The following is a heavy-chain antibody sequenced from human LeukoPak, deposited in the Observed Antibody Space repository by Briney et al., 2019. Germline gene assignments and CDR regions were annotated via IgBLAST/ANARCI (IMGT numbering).Heavy chain of an antibody. Sequence: GGSLRLSCAASGFTFSSYGMHWVRQAPGKGLEWVAVISYDGSNKYYADSVKGRFTISRDNSKNTLYLQKNSLRAEDTAVYYCAKSRCSTSCYGIDYFDYWGQGTLVTVSS. V-gene: IGHV3-30*18. D-gene: IGHD2-2*01. CDR2: ISYDGSNK. CDR1: GFTFSSYG. CDR3: AKSRCSTSCYGIDYFDY. J-gene: IGHJ4*02.